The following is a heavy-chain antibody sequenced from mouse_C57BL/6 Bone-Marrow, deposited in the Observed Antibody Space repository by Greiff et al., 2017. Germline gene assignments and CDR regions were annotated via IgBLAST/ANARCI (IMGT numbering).Heavy chain of an antibody. CDR2: IDPSDSET. CDR1: GYTFTSYW. CDR3: ARDFYYYVTWYFDV. J-gene: IGHJ1*03. V-gene: IGHV1-52*01. Sequence: QVQLQQPGAELVRPGSSVKLSCKASGYTFTSYWMHWVKQRPIQGLEWIGNIDPSDSETHYNQKFKDKATLTVDKSSSTAYMQLSSLTSEDSAVYYCARDFYYYVTWYFDVWGTGTTVTVSS. D-gene: IGHD1-1*01.